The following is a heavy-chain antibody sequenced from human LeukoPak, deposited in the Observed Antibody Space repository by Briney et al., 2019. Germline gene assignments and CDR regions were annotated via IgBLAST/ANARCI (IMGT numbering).Heavy chain of an antibody. D-gene: IGHD5-18*01. Sequence: PGGSLRLSCAASGFTFSSYSMNWVRQAPGKGLEWVSSISSSSSYIYYADSVKGRFTISRDNAKNSLYLQMNSLRAEDTAVYYCARVKSQEWIQLWSYYYYYGMDVWGQGTTVTVSS. J-gene: IGHJ6*02. CDR3: ARVKSQEWIQLWSYYYYYGMDV. V-gene: IGHV3-21*01. CDR1: GFTFSSYS. CDR2: ISSSSSYI.